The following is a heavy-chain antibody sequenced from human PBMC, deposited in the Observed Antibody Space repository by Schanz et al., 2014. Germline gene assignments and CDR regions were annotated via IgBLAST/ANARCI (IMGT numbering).Heavy chain of an antibody. D-gene: IGHD5-18*01. J-gene: IGHJ3*02. CDR3: TRGGYSYALSAFDI. CDR1: GYTTFTDYY. Sequence: QVQLVQSGAEVKKPGASVKVSCKASGYTTFTDYYIYWVRQPPGQGLEWMGWITAYNGDTNYALKLQGRVTMTTDTSTGTAYMELRSLRSDDTALYYCTRGGYSYALSAFDIWGQGTMVTVSS. V-gene: IGHV1-18*01. CDR2: ITAYNGDT.